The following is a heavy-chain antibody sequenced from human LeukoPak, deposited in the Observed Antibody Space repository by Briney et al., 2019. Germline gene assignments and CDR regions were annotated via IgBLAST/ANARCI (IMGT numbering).Heavy chain of an antibody. CDR2: INSDGSST. Sequence: GGSLRLSCAASGFTFSSYWMHWVRQAPGKGLVWVSRINSDGSSTSYADSVKGRFTISRDNAKNTLYLQMNSLRAEDTAVYYCAREMEGYGSGSYYPYYYYYYGMDVWGQGTTVTVSS. CDR3: AREMEGYGSGSYYPYYYYYYGMDV. J-gene: IGHJ6*02. CDR1: GFTFSSYW. D-gene: IGHD3-10*01. V-gene: IGHV3-74*01.